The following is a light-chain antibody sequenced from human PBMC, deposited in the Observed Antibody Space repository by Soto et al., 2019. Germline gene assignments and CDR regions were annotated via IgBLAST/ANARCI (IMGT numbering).Light chain of an antibody. Sequence: QSVLTQPPSASGTSGQRVTISCSGSSSNVGSNSVDWYQHLPGTAPRLLICRSDQRPSGVPDRFSGSKSGTSASLAISGLQSEDEADYYCAAWDDSLNGRLFGNGTKVTVL. CDR2: RSD. J-gene: IGLJ1*01. CDR1: SSNVGSNS. CDR3: AAWDDSLNGRL. V-gene: IGLV1-44*01.